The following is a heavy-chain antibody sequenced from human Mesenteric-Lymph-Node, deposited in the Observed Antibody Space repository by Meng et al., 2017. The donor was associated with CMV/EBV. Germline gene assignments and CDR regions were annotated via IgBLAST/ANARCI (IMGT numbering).Heavy chain of an antibody. J-gene: IGHJ3*01. Sequence: ASVTVSCKASGYSFIGYYMHWVRQTPGQGLEWMGWINPASGGTDYVQKFQGRVIMTRDRSINTAYMELSGLRSDDTAIYYCAIKGNGQGSADALDVWGQGTMVTVSS. D-gene: IGHD2-8*01. CDR3: AIKGNGQGSADALDV. CDR2: INPASGGT. V-gene: IGHV1-2*02. CDR1: GYSFIGYY.